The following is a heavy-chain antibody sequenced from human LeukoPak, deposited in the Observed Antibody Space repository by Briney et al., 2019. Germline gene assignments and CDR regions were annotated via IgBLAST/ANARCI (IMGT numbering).Heavy chain of an antibody. J-gene: IGHJ4*02. CDR3: ARDGSGSGWRFDY. D-gene: IGHD6-19*01. CDR2: IWYDGSNK. CDR1: GFTFSSYG. Sequence: GGSLRLSCAASGFTFSSYGMHWVRQAPGKGLEWVAVIWYDGSNKYYADSVKGRFTISRDNSKNTLYLQMNSLRAEDTAVYYCARDGSGSGWRFDYWGQGTLVTVSS. V-gene: IGHV3-33*01.